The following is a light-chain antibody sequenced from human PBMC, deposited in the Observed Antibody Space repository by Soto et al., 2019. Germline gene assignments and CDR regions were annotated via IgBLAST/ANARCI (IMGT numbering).Light chain of an antibody. Sequence: EIVLTQSPGTLSLSPGERATLSCRASQSVSSSYLAWYQQKPGQAPRLLIYGASSRATGIPDGFSGSGSGTDFTLTISRLEPEDFAVYYCQQYGSSPRTFGQGTTVEIK. V-gene: IGKV3-20*01. CDR2: GAS. CDR1: QSVSSSY. J-gene: IGKJ1*01. CDR3: QQYGSSPRT.